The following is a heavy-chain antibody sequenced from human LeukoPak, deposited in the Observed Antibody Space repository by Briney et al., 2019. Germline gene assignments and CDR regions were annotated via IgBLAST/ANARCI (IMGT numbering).Heavy chain of an antibody. Sequence: WASVKVSCKASGGTFSSYTISWVRQAPGQGLEWMGRTIPILGIANYAQKFQGRVTITADKSTSTAYMELSSLRSEDTAVYYCARAPDSSGAFDIWGQGTMVTVSS. CDR1: GGTFSSYT. CDR3: ARAPDSSGAFDI. J-gene: IGHJ3*02. CDR2: TIPILGIA. V-gene: IGHV1-69*02. D-gene: IGHD3-22*01.